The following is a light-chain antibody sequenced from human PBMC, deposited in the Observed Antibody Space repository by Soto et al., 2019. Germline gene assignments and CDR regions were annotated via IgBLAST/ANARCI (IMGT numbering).Light chain of an antibody. V-gene: IGLV1-47*02. CDR3: SSWDGSLSGYV. J-gene: IGLJ1*01. Sequence: QSVLTQPPSASGTPGQGVTISCSGSSSNIGSNYVYWYQQLPGTAPKLLIYNNNQRPSGVPDRFSASKSGTSASLAIRGLRSDDEADYYCSSWDGSLSGYVFGAGTKGT. CDR2: NNN. CDR1: SSNIGSNY.